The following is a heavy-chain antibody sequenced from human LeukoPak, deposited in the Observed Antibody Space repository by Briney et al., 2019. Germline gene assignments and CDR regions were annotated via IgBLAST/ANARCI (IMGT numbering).Heavy chain of an antibody. D-gene: IGHD6-13*01. CDR3: AGTRYSSSPNTYFDY. CDR1: GGSISSGGYS. V-gene: IGHV4-30-2*01. Sequence: SQTLSLTCAVSGGSISSGGYSWSWIRQPPGKGLEWIGYIYHSGSTYYNPSLKSRATISVDRSKNQFSLKLSSVTAADTAVYYCAGTRYSSSPNTYFDYWGQGTLVTVSS. J-gene: IGHJ4*02. CDR2: IYHSGST.